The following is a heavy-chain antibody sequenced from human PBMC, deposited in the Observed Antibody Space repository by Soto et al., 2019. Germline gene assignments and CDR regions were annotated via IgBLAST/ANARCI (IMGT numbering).Heavy chain of an antibody. CDR3: ARGRLGYGDFYYYYGMDV. CDR2: INAGNGNT. J-gene: IGHJ6*02. D-gene: IGHD4-17*01. V-gene: IGHV1-3*01. Sequence: ASVKVSCKASGYTFTSYAMHWVRQAPGQRLEWMGWINAGNGNTKYSQKFQGRVTITRDTSASTAYMELSSLRSEDTAVYYCARGRLGYGDFYYYYGMDVWGQGTTVTVSS. CDR1: GYTFTSYA.